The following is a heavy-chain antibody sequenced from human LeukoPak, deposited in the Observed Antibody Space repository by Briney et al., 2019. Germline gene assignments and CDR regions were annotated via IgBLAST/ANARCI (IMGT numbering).Heavy chain of an antibody. CDR1: EFTFSPYA. V-gene: IGHV3-48*04. D-gene: IGHD2-15*01. J-gene: IGHJ4*02. CDR3: VRGGWRIIETGGDS. CDR2: ISPTGSTM. Sequence: GGSLRLSCATSEFTFSPYATNWVRQAPGKGLEWVAYISPTGSTMFYAGSVKGRFTISRDNADNSLYLQMKSLRVEDTAMYYCVRGGWRIIETGGDSWGQGTLVTVSS.